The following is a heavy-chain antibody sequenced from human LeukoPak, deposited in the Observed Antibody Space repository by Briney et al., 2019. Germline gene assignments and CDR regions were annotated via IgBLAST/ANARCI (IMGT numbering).Heavy chain of an antibody. J-gene: IGHJ3*01. Sequence: GRALRLSCAASGFTFSGSAMSWVRQALGVGLEWVSLINYNGSNSYYTGSVRGRFTISRDNSKDTLFLQMNSLRAEDTAIYYCARDMQLSTWGLGTMVT. D-gene: IGHD3-16*02. CDR2: INYNGSNS. CDR1: GFTFSGSA. CDR3: ARDMQLST. V-gene: IGHV3-23*01.